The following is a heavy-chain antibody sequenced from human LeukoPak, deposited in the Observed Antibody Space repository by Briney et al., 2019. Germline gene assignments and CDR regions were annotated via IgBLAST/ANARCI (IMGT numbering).Heavy chain of an antibody. CDR1: GYSFTSYW. Sequence: GESLGISCKGSGYSFTSYWIGWLRQMPGKGLEWMGIIYPSDSDIRYSPSFQGQVTISADKSISTAYLQWSSLKASDTAMYYCARPRGYSYGTYFDYWGQGTLVTVSS. V-gene: IGHV5-51*01. CDR3: ARPRGYSYGTYFDY. D-gene: IGHD5-18*01. J-gene: IGHJ4*02. CDR2: IYPSDSDI.